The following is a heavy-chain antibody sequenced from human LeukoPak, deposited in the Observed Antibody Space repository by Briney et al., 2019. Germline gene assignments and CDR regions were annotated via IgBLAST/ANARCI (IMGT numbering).Heavy chain of an antibody. J-gene: IGHJ4*02. D-gene: IGHD2-2*01. Sequence: PGGSLRLSCAPSGFTFCSYGTRWGRQAPGEGLVCVGGLSYDGNYQNYADSVKGQFANSRDNSENTLYLQMNSLRADDTAVYYCARGPSPDYWGQGTLVTVSS. V-gene: IGHV3-30*03. CDR3: ARGPSPDY. CDR2: LSYDGNYQ. CDR1: GFTFCSYG.